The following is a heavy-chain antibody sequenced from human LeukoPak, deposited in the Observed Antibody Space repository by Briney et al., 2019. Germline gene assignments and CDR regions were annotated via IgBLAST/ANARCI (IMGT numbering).Heavy chain of an antibody. Sequence: GRSLRLSCAVSGFTFSSYSMNWVRQAPGKGLEWVSSISSSSSYIYYADSVKGRFTISRDNAKKSLYLQMNSLRAEDTAVYYCARGTLWFPIDYWGQGILVTVSS. CDR1: GFTFSSYS. J-gene: IGHJ4*02. V-gene: IGHV3-21*01. CDR3: ARGTLWFPIDY. D-gene: IGHD3-10*01. CDR2: ISSSSSYI.